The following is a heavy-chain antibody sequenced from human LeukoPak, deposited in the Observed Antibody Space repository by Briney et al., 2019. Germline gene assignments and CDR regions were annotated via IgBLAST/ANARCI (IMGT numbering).Heavy chain of an antibody. D-gene: IGHD1-1*01. CDR2: IYQTANT. Sequence: PSETLSLTCTVSGYSISSGYFWGWIRQPPGKGLEWIGNIYQTANTYYNASLKSRVTISVDMSKNQFSLNLNSVTAADTAVYYFARARAGTTFDYWGQGTLVTVSS. CDR1: GYSISSGYF. V-gene: IGHV4-38-2*02. CDR3: ARARAGTTFDY. J-gene: IGHJ4*02.